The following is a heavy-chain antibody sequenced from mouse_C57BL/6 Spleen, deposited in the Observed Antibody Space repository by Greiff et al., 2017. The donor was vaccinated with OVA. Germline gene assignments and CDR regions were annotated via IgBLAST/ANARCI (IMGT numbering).Heavy chain of an antibody. CDR3: AREGDYYGSSPWFAY. CDR2: IYPRSGNT. V-gene: IGHV1-81*01. Sequence: VKLQESGAELARPGASVKLSCKASGYTFTSYGISWVKQRTGQGLEWIGEIYPRSGNTYYNEKFKGKATLTADKSSSTAYMELRSLTSEDSAVYFCAREGDYYGSSPWFAYWGQGTLVTVSA. D-gene: IGHD1-1*01. CDR1: GYTFTSYG. J-gene: IGHJ3*01.